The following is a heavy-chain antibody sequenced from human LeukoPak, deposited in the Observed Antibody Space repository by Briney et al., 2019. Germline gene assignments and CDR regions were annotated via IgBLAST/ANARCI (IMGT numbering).Heavy chain of an antibody. J-gene: IGHJ6*03. D-gene: IGHD3-10*01. CDR3: ARGGSGSFYYYYMDV. V-gene: IGHV3-7*01. CDR1: GFTFSSYW. Sequence: GGSLRLSCAAAGFTFSSYWMIWVRQAPGKRLEWVANIKQAGSEKYYVDSVKGRFTISRDNAKNSLYLQMHSLRGEDTAVYYCARGGSGSFYYYYMDVWGKGTTVTVSS. CDR2: IKQAGSEK.